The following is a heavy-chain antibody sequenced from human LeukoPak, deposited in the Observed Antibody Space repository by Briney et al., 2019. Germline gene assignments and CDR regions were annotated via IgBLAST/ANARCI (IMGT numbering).Heavy chain of an antibody. V-gene: IGHV2-5*02. CDR2: IYRDDDK. D-gene: IGHD6-19*01. Sequence: SGPTLVNPTQTLTLTCTFFGFSLSTSGVGVGWIRQPPGKALGWLALIYRDDDKRYSPSLKSRLTITKDTSKNQVVLTMTNMDPVDTATYYCAHLIAVAGVEYFQHWGQGTLVTVSS. CDR3: AHLIAVAGVEYFQH. CDR1: GFSLSTSGVG. J-gene: IGHJ1*01.